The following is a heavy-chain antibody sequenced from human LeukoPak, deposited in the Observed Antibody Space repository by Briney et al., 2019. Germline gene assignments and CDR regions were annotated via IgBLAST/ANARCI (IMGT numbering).Heavy chain of an antibody. CDR1: GFTVSSNY. D-gene: IGHD3-3*01. Sequence: PGGSLRLSCAASGFTVSSNYMSWVRQAPGKGLEWVSVIYSSGSTYYADSVKGRFTISRDNSKNTLYLQMNSLRAEDTAVYYCARAELRFLEWLFVPDAFDIWGQGTMVTVSS. CDR3: ARAELRFLEWLFVPDAFDI. J-gene: IGHJ3*02. CDR2: IYSSGST. V-gene: IGHV3-66*01.